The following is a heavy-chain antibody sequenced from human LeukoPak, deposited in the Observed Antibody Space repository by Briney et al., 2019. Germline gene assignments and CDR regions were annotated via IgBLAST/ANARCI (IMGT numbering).Heavy chain of an antibody. CDR2: ISSSSSYI. D-gene: IGHD3-3*02. CDR1: GLTFSSYS. J-gene: IGHJ4*02. Sequence: GGSLRLSCAAAGLTFSSYSMNWVRQAPGKGLEWVSSISSSSSYIYYADSVKGRFTISRDNAKNSLYLQMNSLRAEDTAVYYCASAPGGIFGVVTFDYWGQGTLVTVSS. CDR3: ASAPGGIFGVVTFDY. V-gene: IGHV3-21*01.